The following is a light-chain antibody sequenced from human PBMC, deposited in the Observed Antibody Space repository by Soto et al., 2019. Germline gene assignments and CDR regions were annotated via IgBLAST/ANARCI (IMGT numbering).Light chain of an antibody. CDR2: DVS. CDR3: SSYAGSNNDV. Sequence: QSALTQPPSASGSPGQSVTISCTGTSSDVGGYNYVSWYQQHSGKAPKLMIYDVSKRPSGVPDRFSGSKSGNTASLTVSGLQAEDDADYYCSSYAGSNNDVFGTGTKLTVL. J-gene: IGLJ1*01. CDR1: SSDVGGYNY. V-gene: IGLV2-8*01.